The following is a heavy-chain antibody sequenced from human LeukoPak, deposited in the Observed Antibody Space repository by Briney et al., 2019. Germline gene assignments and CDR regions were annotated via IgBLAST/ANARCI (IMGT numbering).Heavy chain of an antibody. CDR2: TYYRSKWYN. V-gene: IGHV6-1*01. D-gene: IGHD3-10*01. CDR1: GDSVSNNSAA. Sequence: SQTLSLTCATSGDSVSNNSAAWNWIRQSPSRGLEWLGRTYYRSKWYNDYAVSMKSRITINPDTSKNHFSLQLISVTPEDTAVYYCARGGGVRGLIRFTNWFDPWGQGTLVTVSS. J-gene: IGHJ5*02. CDR3: ARGGGVRGLIRFTNWFDP.